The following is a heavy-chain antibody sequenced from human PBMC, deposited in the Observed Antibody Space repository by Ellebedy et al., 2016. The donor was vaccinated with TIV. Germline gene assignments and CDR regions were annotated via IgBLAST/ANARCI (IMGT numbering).Heavy chain of an antibody. CDR1: GGSISSGDYS. CDR3: ARVDYGAGSHANWFDP. CDR2: ISQSGTT. D-gene: IGHD3-10*01. Sequence: MPSETLSLTCAVSGGSISSGDYSWSWIRQPPGKGLEWIGYISQSGTTHYNPSLKSRVTISVDRSKNHLSLKVTSVTAAYTAVYYCARVDYGAGSHANWFDPWGQGTLVTVSS. J-gene: IGHJ5*02. V-gene: IGHV4-30-2*01.